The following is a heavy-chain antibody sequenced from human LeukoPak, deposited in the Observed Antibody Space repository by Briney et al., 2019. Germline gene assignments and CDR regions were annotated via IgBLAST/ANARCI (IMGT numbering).Heavy chain of an antibody. CDR2: ISWDGGST. Sequence: GGSLRLSCAASGFTFVDYAMHWVRQAPGKGLEWVSLISWDGGSTYYADSVKGRFTISRDNSKNSLYLQMNSLRAEDTALYYCAKVIGWLRSYYYYGMDVWGQGTTVTVSS. D-gene: IGHD5-12*01. CDR3: AKVIGWLRSYYYYGMDV. J-gene: IGHJ6*02. V-gene: IGHV3-43D*03. CDR1: GFTFVDYA.